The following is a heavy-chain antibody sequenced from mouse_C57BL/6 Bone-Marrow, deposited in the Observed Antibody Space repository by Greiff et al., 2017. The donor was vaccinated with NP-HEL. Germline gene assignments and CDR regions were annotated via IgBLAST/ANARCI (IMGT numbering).Heavy chain of an antibody. CDR2: IRNKANGYTT. D-gene: IGHD1-1*01. V-gene: IGHV7-3*01. J-gene: IGHJ4*01. CDR1: GFTFTDYY. CDR3: ARPLRYGSSSYYAMDY. Sequence: EVMLVESGGGLVQPGGSLSLSCAASGFTFTDYYMSWVRQPPGKALEWLGFIRNKANGYTTEYSASVKGRFTISRDNSQSILYLQMNALRAEDSATYYCARPLRYGSSSYYAMDYWGQGTSVTVSS.